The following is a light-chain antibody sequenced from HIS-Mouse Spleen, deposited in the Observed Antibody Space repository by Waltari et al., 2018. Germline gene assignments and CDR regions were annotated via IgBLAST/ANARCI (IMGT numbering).Light chain of an antibody. V-gene: IGLV2-23*01. CDR1: SSDVGSDNL. J-gene: IGLJ2*01. Sequence: QSALTQPASVSGSPGQSITISRTGTSSDVGSDNLVSWYQQHPGKAPKLMIYEGSKRPSGVSNRFSGSKSGNTASLTISGLQAEDEADYYCCSYAGSSTVVFGGGTKLTVL. CDR2: EGS. CDR3: CSYAGSSTVV.